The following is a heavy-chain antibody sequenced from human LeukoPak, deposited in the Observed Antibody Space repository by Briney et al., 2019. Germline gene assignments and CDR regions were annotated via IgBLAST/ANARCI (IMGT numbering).Heavy chain of an antibody. CDR2: IRSKAYGGTT. V-gene: IGHV3-49*04. J-gene: IGHJ4*02. Sequence: GGSLRLSCTGSGFTFGDFALGWVRQSLGEGLEWVGFIRSKAYGGTTEYAASVKGRFTISRDDSKSITYLQMSSLKSEDTGMYYCTTTRTITSIWYYFDYWGQGALVTVSS. CDR1: GFTFGDFA. CDR3: TTTRTITSIWYYFDY. D-gene: IGHD6-13*01.